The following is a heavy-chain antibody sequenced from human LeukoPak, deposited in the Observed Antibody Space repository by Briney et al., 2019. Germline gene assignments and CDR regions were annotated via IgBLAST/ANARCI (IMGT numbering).Heavy chain of an antibody. CDR1: GGSISSYY. V-gene: IGHV4-4*07. CDR2: IYTSGST. D-gene: IGHD6-13*01. Sequence: SETLSLTCTVSGGSISSYYWSWIRQPAGKGLEWIGRIYTSGSTNYNPSLKSRVTMSVDTSKNQFSLKLSSVTAADTAVYYCARLGIAAAGKIYYYYYMDVWGKGTTVTISS. J-gene: IGHJ6*03. CDR3: ARLGIAAAGKIYYYYYMDV.